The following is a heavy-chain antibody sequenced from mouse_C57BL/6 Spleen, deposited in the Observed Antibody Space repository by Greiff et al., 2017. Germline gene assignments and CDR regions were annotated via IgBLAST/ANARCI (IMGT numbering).Heavy chain of an antibody. CDR3: ARSTGSSGGYYAMDY. D-gene: IGHD1-1*01. V-gene: IGHV1-76*01. CDR2: IYPGSGNT. J-gene: IGHJ4*01. CDR1: GYTFTDYY. Sequence: VQLQQSGAELVRPGASVKLSCKASGYTFTDYYINWVKQRPGQGLEWIARIYPGSGNTYYNEKFKGKATLTAEKSSSTAYMQLSSLTSEDSAVYFCARSTGSSGGYYAMDYWGQGTSVTVSS.